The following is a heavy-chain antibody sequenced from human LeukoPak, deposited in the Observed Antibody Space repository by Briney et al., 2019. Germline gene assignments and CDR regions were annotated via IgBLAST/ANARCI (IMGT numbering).Heavy chain of an antibody. CDR2: IYPGDSDT. CDR3: AVEVLTSGFDAFDI. CDR1: GYSFTTYW. Sequence: GESLKISCKGSGYSFTTYWIGWVRQMPGKGLEWMGIIYPGDSDTRYSPSFQGQVTISADKSISTAYLQWSSLEASDTAMYYCAVEVLTSGFDAFDIWGQGTMVTVSS. V-gene: IGHV5-51*01. D-gene: IGHD2-15*01. J-gene: IGHJ3*02.